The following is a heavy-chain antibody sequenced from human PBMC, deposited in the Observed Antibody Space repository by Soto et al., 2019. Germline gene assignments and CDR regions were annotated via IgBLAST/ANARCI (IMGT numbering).Heavy chain of an antibody. CDR3: ARRGSGSYYDY. D-gene: IGHD1-26*01. Sequence: EVQLLESGGGLVQPGGSLSLACAASGFTFSSYAMRWVRQAPGKGLEWVSAISGSGGSTYYADSVKGRFTISRDNSKNTLYLQMNSLRAEDTAVYYCARRGSGSYYDYWGQGTLVTVSS. V-gene: IGHV3-23*01. CDR2: ISGSGGST. CDR1: GFTFSSYA. J-gene: IGHJ4*02.